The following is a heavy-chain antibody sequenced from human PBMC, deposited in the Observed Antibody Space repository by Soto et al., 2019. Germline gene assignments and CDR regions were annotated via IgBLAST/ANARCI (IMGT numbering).Heavy chain of an antibody. CDR3: ARDQEYYYGSGSHGN. D-gene: IGHD3-10*01. Sequence: QVQLVQSGAEVKKPGASVKVSCKASGYTFTSYGISWVRQAPGQGLEWMGWISAYNGNTNYAQKLQGRVTMTTDTSXNTAYMELRSLRSDDTAVYYCARDQEYYYGSGSHGNWGQGTLVTVSS. CDR2: ISAYNGNT. J-gene: IGHJ4*02. V-gene: IGHV1-18*01. CDR1: GYTFTSYG.